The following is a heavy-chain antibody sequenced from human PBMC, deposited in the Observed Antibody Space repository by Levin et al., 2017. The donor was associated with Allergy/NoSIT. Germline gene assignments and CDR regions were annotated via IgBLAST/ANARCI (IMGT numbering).Heavy chain of an antibody. CDR3: ASAGTAWQWLVHEWRYGLDV. D-gene: IGHD6-19*01. V-gene: IGHV1-2*02. CDR2: MNPNSGGT. CDR1: GYNFGDYY. Sequence: ASVKVSCKASGYNFGDYYMHWVRQAPGQGPEWMGWMNPNSGGTDYPQKFQGRVTMTRDTSISTAYMELSGLTSDDTAVYFCASAGTAWQWLVHEWRYGLDVWGQGTTVTVSS. J-gene: IGHJ6*02.